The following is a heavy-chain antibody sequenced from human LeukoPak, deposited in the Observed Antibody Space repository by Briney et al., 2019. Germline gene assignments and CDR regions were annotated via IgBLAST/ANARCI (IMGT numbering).Heavy chain of an antibody. CDR3: ARLAVAQTGLFDY. V-gene: IGHV1-46*01. J-gene: IGHJ4*02. CDR2: INPSNGYT. D-gene: IGHD6-19*01. CDR1: GYIFTSYY. Sequence: ASVKVSCKASGYIFTSYYMHWVRQAPGQGLEWMGIINPSNGYTTYAQKFQGRVTMTRDTSTSTVYMELSSLRSEDTAVHYCARLAVAQTGLFDYWGQGTLVTVSS.